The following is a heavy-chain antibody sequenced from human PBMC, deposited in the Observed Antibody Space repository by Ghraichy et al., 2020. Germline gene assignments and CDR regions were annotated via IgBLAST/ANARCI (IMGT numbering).Heavy chain of an antibody. CDR2: IYYSGNT. CDR1: GGSVSSDYYY. Sequence: SETLSLTCTVSGGSVSSDYYYWIWLRQPPGKGLERIGHIYYSGNTNYSPSLKSRVTISLDTSKQQYSLRLSSVTAADTAVYYCARWQGYFSYFDYWGQGTLVTVSS. V-gene: IGHV4-61*01. CDR3: ARWQGYFSYFDY. D-gene: IGHD5-18*01. J-gene: IGHJ4*02.